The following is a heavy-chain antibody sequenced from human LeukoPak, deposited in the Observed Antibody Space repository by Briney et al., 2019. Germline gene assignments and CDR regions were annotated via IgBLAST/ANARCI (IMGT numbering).Heavy chain of an antibody. Sequence: SETLSLTCTVSGGSISGYYWSWIRQSPGKGLGWIAYISFTGNTNYNPSLKSRVTISLDTSKTHFSLTLSSLTAADTAVYYCARSPPGWYYDNSGQYYFDTWGQGALVTVSS. D-gene: IGHD3-22*01. CDR2: ISFTGNT. CDR3: ARSPPGWYYDNSGQYYFDT. CDR1: GGSISGYY. V-gene: IGHV4-59*08. J-gene: IGHJ4*02.